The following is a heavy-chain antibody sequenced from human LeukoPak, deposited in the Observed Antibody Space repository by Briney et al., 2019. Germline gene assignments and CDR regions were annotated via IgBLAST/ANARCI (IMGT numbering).Heavy chain of an antibody. D-gene: IGHD5-12*01. J-gene: IGHJ3*02. V-gene: IGHV4-39*07. CDR2: IYYSGST. Sequence: SETLSLTCTVSGGSISSSSYYWGWIRQPPGKGLEWIGSIYYSGSTYYNPSLKSRVTISVDTSKNQFSLKLSSVTAADTAVYYCARFCIVATIWAFDIWGQGTMVTVSS. CDR3: ARFCIVATIWAFDI. CDR1: GGSISSSSYY.